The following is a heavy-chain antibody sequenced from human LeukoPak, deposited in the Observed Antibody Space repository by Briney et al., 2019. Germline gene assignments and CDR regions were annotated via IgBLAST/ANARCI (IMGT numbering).Heavy chain of an antibody. V-gene: IGHV3-23*01. D-gene: IGHD3-3*01. J-gene: IGHJ3*02. Sequence: PGGSLRLSCTASKFTFSNYAMSWVRQAPGKGLGWVSAISGSGDSTYYADSVKGRFTISRDISNNTLYLQMKSLRAEDTAVYYCAKDIHTIDALDIWGQGTMVTVSS. CDR1: KFTFSNYA. CDR2: ISGSGDST. CDR3: AKDIHTIDALDI.